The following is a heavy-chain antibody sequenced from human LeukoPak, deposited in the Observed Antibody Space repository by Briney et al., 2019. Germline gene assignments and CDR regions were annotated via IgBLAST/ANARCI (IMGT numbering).Heavy chain of an antibody. D-gene: IGHD3-10*01. Sequence: GGSLRLSGAASGFTFSSYAMHWVRQAPGKGLEWVAVISYDGSNKYYADSVKGRFTISRDNSKNTLYLQMNSLRAEDTAVYYCARDHYYGSGSYGDYWGQGTLVTVSS. J-gene: IGHJ4*02. V-gene: IGHV3-30-3*01. CDR2: ISYDGSNK. CDR1: GFTFSSYA. CDR3: ARDHYYGSGSYGDY.